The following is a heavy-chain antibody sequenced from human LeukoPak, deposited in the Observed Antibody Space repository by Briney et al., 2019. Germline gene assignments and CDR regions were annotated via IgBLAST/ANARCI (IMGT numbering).Heavy chain of an antibody. Sequence: GGSLRLSCAASGFTFDDYGMSWVRRAPGKGLEWGSGINWNGGSTGYADSVKCRFTISRDNAKNSLYLQMNSLRAEDTALYYCARRTKGGSISAYWGQGPLVTVSS. CDR3: ARRTKGGSISAY. D-gene: IGHD3-10*01. CDR2: INWNGGST. V-gene: IGHV3-20*04. CDR1: GFTFDDYG. J-gene: IGHJ4*02.